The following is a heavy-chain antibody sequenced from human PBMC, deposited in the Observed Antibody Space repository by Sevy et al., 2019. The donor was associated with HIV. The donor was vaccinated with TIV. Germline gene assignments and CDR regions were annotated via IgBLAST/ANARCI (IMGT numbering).Heavy chain of an antibody. CDR2: ISGSGGST. CDR1: GFTFSSYA. V-gene: IGHV3-23*01. Sequence: GGSLRLSCAASGFTFSSYAMSWVRQAPGKGLEWVSAISGSGGSTYYADSVKGRFTISRDNYKNTLYLQMNSLRAEDTAVYYCAKVFGYYYDSSGDIDYWGQGTLVTVSS. J-gene: IGHJ4*02. CDR3: AKVFGYYYDSSGDIDY. D-gene: IGHD3-22*01.